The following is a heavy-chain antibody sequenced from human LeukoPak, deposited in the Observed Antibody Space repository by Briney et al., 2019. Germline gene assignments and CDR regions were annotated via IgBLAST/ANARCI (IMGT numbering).Heavy chain of an antibody. CDR3: ARVVEEVVTGYYFDY. Sequence: GGSLRLSCAASGFTFDDYAMHWVRQPPGKGLEWVSGISWNSGSIGYADSVKGRFTISRDKAKNSLYLQMNSLRAEDTAVYYCARVVEEVVTGYYFDYWGQGTLVTVSS. CDR2: ISWNSGSI. V-gene: IGHV3-9*01. J-gene: IGHJ4*02. D-gene: IGHD2-21*02. CDR1: GFTFDDYA.